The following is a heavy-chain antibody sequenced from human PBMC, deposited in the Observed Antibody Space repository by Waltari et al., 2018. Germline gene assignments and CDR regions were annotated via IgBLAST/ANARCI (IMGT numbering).Heavy chain of an antibody. J-gene: IGHJ3*01. Sequence: QLQLKESGPRLVRPSETLSLICRVSGVSITSNRHYWAWSRQSPGQRLGWIWTVSYSGTTYISPSRKRRVSVSRDTSKNQVSLILGSVTAADMAVYYCATYIGASVGTAAFDVWGQGTMVTVSS. V-gene: IGHV4-39*01. CDR1: GVSITSNRHY. D-gene: IGHD5-12*01. CDR2: VSYSGTT. CDR3: ATYIGASVGTAAFDV.